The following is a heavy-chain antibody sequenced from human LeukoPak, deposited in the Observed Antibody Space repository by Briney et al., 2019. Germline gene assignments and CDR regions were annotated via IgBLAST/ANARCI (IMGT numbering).Heavy chain of an antibody. CDR2: ISSSSSYI. D-gene: IGHD6-13*01. CDR1: GFTFSSYS. Sequence: GGSLRLSCAASGFTFSSYSMNWVRQAPGKGLEWVSSISSSSSYIYYADSVKGRFTISRDNAKNSLYLQMNSLRAEDTAVYYCARDSFSSSWLTNYYYYGMDVWSQGTTVTVSS. J-gene: IGHJ6*02. CDR3: ARDSFSSSWLTNYYYYGMDV. V-gene: IGHV3-21*01.